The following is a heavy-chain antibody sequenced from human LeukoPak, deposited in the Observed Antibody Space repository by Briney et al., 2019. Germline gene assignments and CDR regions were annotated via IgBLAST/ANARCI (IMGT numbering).Heavy chain of an antibody. CDR1: GGSISSGGYS. Sequence: SQTLSLTCAVSGGSISSGGYSWSWIRQPPGKGLEWIGYIYHSGSTYYNPSLKSRVTISVDRSKNQFSLKLSSVTAADTAVYYCARERVIGYDSSGSRGFDYWGQGTLVTVSS. CDR2: IYHSGST. J-gene: IGHJ4*02. D-gene: IGHD3-22*01. CDR3: ARERVIGYDSSGSRGFDY. V-gene: IGHV4-30-2*01.